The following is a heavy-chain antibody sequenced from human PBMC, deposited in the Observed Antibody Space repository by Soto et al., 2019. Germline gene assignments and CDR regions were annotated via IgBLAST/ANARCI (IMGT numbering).Heavy chain of an antibody. J-gene: IGHJ5*02. V-gene: IGHV2-26*01. CDR3: ARTPMFGWFDP. Sequence: SGPTLVNPTETLTLTCTVSGFSLSNARMGVSWIRQPPGKALEWLAHIFSNDEKSYSTSLKSRLTISKDTSKSQVVLTMTNMDPVDTATYFCARTPMFGWFDPWGQGTLVTVSS. CDR1: GFSLSNARMG. CDR2: IFSNDEK. D-gene: IGHD3-3*02.